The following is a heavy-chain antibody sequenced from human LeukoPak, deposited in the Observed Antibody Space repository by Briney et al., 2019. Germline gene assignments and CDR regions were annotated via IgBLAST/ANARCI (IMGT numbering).Heavy chain of an antibody. V-gene: IGHV3-23*01. CDR2: ISGSGGST. Sequence: GGSLRLSCAASGFTFSDYYMSWVRQAPGKGLEWVSAISGSGGSTYYADSVKGRFTISRDNAKNSLYLQMNSLRAEDTALYYCAKDRRSQYDAFDIWGQGTMVTVSS. D-gene: IGHD4-11*01. J-gene: IGHJ3*02. CDR3: AKDRRSQYDAFDI. CDR1: GFTFSDYY.